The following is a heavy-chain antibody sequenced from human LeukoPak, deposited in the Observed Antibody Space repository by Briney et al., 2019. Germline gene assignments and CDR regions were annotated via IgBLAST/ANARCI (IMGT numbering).Heavy chain of an antibody. CDR3: ARRKSTMPEYYFDY. J-gene: IGHJ4*02. D-gene: IGHD2-2*01. CDR1: DGSISGAY. V-gene: IGHV4-59*01. CDR2: ISFSGST. Sequence: PSETLSLTCTVSDGSISGAYWNWIRQPPGKGLEWIGYISFSGSTNYNPSLKSRVTISVDTSKNQFSLKLSSVTAADTAVYYCARRKSTMPEYYFDYWGQGTLVTVSS.